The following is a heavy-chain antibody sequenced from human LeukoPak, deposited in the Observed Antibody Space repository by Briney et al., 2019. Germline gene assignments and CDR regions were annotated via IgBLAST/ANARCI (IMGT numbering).Heavy chain of an antibody. J-gene: IGHJ3*02. CDR3: ARAPVTPHAFDI. CDR1: GGSINTYY. V-gene: IGHV4-59*12. Sequence: SETLSLTCTVSGGSINTYYWSWIRQPPGKGLEWIGYIYYSGNTNYNPSLKSRVTISVDTSKNQFSLKLSSVTAADTAVYYCARAPVTPHAFDIWGQGTMVTVSS. D-gene: IGHD4-17*01. CDR2: IYYSGNT.